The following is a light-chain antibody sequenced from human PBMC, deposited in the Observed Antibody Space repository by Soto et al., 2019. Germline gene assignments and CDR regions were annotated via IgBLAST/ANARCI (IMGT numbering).Light chain of an antibody. V-gene: IGKV3-15*01. CDR3: QQYTSWPRT. J-gene: IGKJ1*01. Sequence: EIVLTQSPATLSVSPGERATLSCRASQSVSSNLAWYQQKPGQAPRLLIYGASTRATGIPARISGSGSGTDFTLTISSLQSEDFAVYFCQQYTSWPRTFGQGTKVEIK. CDR1: QSVSSN. CDR2: GAS.